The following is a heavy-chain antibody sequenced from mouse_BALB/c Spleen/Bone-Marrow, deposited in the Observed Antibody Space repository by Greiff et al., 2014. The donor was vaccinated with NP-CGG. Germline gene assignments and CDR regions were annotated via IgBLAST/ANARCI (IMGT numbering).Heavy chain of an antibody. CDR3: ARRGISWFAY. Sequence: QVQLQQSGAELMKPGASVEISCKATGYTFSSYWIEWVKQRPGHGLEWIGEILPGSGSTNYNEKFKGKATFTADTSSNTACTQLSSLTSEDSAVYYCARRGISWFAYWGQGTLVTVSA. CDR1: GYTFSSYW. V-gene: IGHV1-9*01. J-gene: IGHJ3*01. CDR2: ILPGSGST.